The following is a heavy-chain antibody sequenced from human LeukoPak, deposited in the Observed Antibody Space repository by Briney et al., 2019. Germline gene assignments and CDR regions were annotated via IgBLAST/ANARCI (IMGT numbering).Heavy chain of an antibody. CDR2: IQYDGTNK. J-gene: IGHJ4*02. CDR3: AKDILSGYYSDH. Sequence: PGGSLRLSCAASGFTFSRYSMHWVRQAPGKGLEWVAFIQYDGTNKYYADSVKGRFTISRDNSKNTLYLQMNSLRAEDTAVYYCAKDILSGYYSDHWGQGTLVTVSS. V-gene: IGHV3-30*02. CDR1: GFTFSRYS. D-gene: IGHD3-22*01.